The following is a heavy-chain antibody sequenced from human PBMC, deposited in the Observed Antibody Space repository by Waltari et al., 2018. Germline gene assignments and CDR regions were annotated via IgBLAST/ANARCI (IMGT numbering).Heavy chain of an antibody. Sequence: QVQLVQSGAEVKKPGASVKVSCKASGYTFTSYYMHWVRQAPGQGLGWMGIRNRGGGSTSYAQKFQSRVTMTRDTSTSTGYMELSSLRSEDTAVYYCARDLDGAFDIWGQGTMVTVSS. J-gene: IGHJ3*02. CDR1: GYTFTSYY. CDR2: RNRGGGST. V-gene: IGHV1-46*01. CDR3: ARDLDGAFDI.